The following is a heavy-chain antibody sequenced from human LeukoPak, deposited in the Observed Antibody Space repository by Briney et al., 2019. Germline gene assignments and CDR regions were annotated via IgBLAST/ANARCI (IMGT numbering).Heavy chain of an antibody. J-gene: IGHJ4*02. CDR3: ARGAYDSSGYYPHDY. Sequence: SVKVSCKASGGTFSSYAISWVRQAPGQGLEWMGGIIPIFGTANYAQKFQGRVTITADESTSTAYMELSSLRSEDTAVYYCARGAYDSSGYYPHDYWGQGTLVTVSS. CDR2: IIPIFGTA. D-gene: IGHD3-22*01. CDR1: GGTFSSYA. V-gene: IGHV1-69*13.